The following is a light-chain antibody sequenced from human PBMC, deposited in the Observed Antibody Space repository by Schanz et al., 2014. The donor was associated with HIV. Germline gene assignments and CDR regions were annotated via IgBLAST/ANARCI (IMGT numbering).Light chain of an antibody. Sequence: EIVMTQSPATLSLSPGERATVSCRASQSVSSNLAWYQQKLGQAPRLLIYDASTRATGIPARFSGRGSGTEFTLTISRVEPEDYAVYYCQQYGSSPWTFGQGTRVDVK. CDR1: QSVSSN. V-gene: IGKV3-15*01. CDR3: QQYGSSPWT. CDR2: DAS. J-gene: IGKJ1*01.